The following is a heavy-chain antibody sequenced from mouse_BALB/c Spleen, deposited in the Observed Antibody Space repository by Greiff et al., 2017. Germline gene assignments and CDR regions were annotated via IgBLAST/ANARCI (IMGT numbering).Heavy chain of an antibody. J-gene: IGHJ2*01. D-gene: IGHD2-4*01. V-gene: IGHV1-5*01. CDR1: GYSFTSYW. CDR2: IYPGNSDT. CDR3: TRIYYDYLYYFDY. Sequence: EVQLQESGTVLARPGASVKMSCKASGYSFTSYWMHWVKQRPGQGLEWIGAIYPGNSDTSYNQKFKGKAKLTAVTSASTAYMELSSLTNEDSAVYYCTRIYYDYLYYFDYWGQGTTLTVSS.